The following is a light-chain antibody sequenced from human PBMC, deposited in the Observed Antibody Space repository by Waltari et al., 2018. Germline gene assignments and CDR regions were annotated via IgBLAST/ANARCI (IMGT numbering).Light chain of an antibody. CDR3: NSRDSSGNHVV. CDR2: GKN. V-gene: IGLV3-19*01. J-gene: IGLJ2*01. Sequence: SSELTQDPAVSVALGQTVRITCQGASLRSYYASWYQQKPGQAPVLVIYGKNNRPSGIPDRFSGSSSGNIASLTITGAQAEDEADYYCNSRDSSGNHVVFGGGTKLTVL. CDR1: SLRSYY.